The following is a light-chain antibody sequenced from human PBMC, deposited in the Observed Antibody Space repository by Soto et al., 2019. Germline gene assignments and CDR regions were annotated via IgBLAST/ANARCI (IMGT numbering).Light chain of an antibody. CDR1: QTISSY. CDR3: HQSYNTLRGT. Sequence: DIQMTQSPSSLSAFVGDRVTITCRASQTISSYLNWYQQKPGKAPKLLIYATSNLQSGVPSRFSGSGSDTDFTLTIDSLQPEDFATHYCHQSYNTLRGTFGQGTKVEIK. CDR2: ATS. J-gene: IGKJ1*01. V-gene: IGKV1-39*01.